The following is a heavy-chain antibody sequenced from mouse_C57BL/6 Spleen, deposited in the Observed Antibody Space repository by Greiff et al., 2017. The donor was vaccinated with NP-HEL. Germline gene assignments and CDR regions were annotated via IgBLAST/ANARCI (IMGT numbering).Heavy chain of an antibody. CDR3: TSAGKRGLAY. CDR2: ISSGGDYI. D-gene: IGHD4-1*01. V-gene: IGHV5-9-1*02. CDR1: GFTFSSYA. Sequence: EVKLMESGEGLVKPGGSLKLSCAASGFTFSSYAMSWVRQTPEKRLEWVAYISSGGDYIYYADTVKGRFTISRDNARNTLYLQMSCLKSEDTAMYYCTSAGKRGLAYWGQGTLVTVSA. J-gene: IGHJ3*01.